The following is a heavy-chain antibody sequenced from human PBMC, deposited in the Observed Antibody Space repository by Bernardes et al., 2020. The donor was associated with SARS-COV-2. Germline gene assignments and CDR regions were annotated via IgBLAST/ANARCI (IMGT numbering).Heavy chain of an antibody. V-gene: IGHV1-69*04. CDR2: IIPILGIA. CDR3: ARDEGGTGGDYYFDY. D-gene: IGHD2-21*02. Sequence: SVKVSCKASGGTFSSYTISWVRQAPGQGLEWMGRIIPILGIANYAQKFQGRVTITADKSTSTAYMELSSLRSEDTAVYYCARDEGGTGGDYYFDYWGQGTLVTVSS. J-gene: IGHJ4*02. CDR1: GGTFSSYT.